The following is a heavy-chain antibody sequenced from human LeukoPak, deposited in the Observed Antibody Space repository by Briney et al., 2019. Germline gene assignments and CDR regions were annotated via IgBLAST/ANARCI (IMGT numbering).Heavy chain of an antibody. D-gene: IGHD1-14*01. CDR2: IYSGGST. CDR3: ARVRLDRSERNLDSFEN. CDR1: GFTVSSNY. J-gene: IGHJ3*01. V-gene: IGHV3-53*01. Sequence: GGSLRLSCAASGFTVSSNYMSWFRQAPGKGLEWVSNIYSGGSTYYADSVKGRFTISRDNSKNTVYLQMNSLRAGDTAVYFCARVRLDRSERNLDSFENWGQGTMVTVSS.